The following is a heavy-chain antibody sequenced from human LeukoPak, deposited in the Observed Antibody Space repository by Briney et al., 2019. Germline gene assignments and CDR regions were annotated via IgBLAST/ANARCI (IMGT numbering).Heavy chain of an antibody. D-gene: IGHD4-23*01. CDR2: IYYSGTT. V-gene: IGHV4-59*08. CDR3: ARHYYGGSGAFDI. J-gene: IGHJ3*02. Sequence: SETLSLTCTVSGGSISRYYWSWIRQPPGKGLEWIGYIYYSGTTYYNPSLKSRVTMSVDTSKNQFSLKLSSVTAADTAIYYCARHYYGGSGAFDIWGQGTMVTVS. CDR1: GGSISRYY.